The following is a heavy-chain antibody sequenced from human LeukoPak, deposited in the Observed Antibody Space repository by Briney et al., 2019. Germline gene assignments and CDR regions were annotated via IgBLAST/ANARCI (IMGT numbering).Heavy chain of an antibody. CDR1: GYTFTSYD. J-gene: IGHJ5*02. Sequence: ASVKVSCKASGYTFTSYDINWVRQATGQGLEWMGRMNPNSGNTGYAQKFQGRVTMTRNTSISTAYMELSSLRSEDTAVYYCARGNSFLAETFDPWGQGTLVTVSS. V-gene: IGHV1-8*01. CDR2: MNPNSGNT. CDR3: ARGNSFLAETFDP. D-gene: IGHD2/OR15-2a*01.